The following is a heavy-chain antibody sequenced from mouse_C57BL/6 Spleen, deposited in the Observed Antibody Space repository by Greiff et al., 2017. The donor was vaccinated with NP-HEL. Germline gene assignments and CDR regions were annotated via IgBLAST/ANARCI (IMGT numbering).Heavy chain of an antibody. D-gene: IGHD2-3*01. CDR1: GYTFTGYW. J-gene: IGHJ2*01. CDR3: AREAMSYYFDY. Sequence: VQLQESGAELMKPGASVKLSCKATGYTFTGYWIEWVKQRPGHGLEWIGEILPGSGSTNYNEKFKSKATLTVDKSSSTAYMQLSSLTSEDSAVYYCAREAMSYYFDYWGQGTTLTVSS. CDR2: ILPGSGST. V-gene: IGHV1-9*01.